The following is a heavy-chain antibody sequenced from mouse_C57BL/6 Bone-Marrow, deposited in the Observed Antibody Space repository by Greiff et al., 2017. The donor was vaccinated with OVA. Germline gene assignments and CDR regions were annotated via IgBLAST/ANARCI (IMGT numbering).Heavy chain of an antibody. J-gene: IGHJ1*03. D-gene: IGHD2-3*01. V-gene: IGHV1-5*01. Sequence: EVQLQESGTVLARPGATVKMSCKTSGYTFTSYWMNWVKQRPGQGLEWIGAIYPGNSDTSYNQKFKGKAKLTAVTSASTAYIELSSLTNEDSAVYYCTRRVYDCYYHYWYFDVWGTGTTVTVSS. CDR3: TRRVYDCYYHYWYFDV. CDR1: GYTFTSYW. CDR2: IYPGNSDT.